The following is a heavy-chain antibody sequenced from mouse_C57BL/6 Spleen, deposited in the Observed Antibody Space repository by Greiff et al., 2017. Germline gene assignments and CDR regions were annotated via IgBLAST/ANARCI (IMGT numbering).Heavy chain of an antibody. CDR2: INPNSGST. CDR1: GYTFTSYW. Sequence: QVQLQQPGAELVKPGASVKLSCKASGYTFTSYWMHWVKQRPGQGLEWIGMINPNSGSTNYNEKFKSKATLTVDKSSSTAYMQLSSLTSEDSAVYYCAAYSNWFAYWGQGTLVTVSA. D-gene: IGHD2-5*01. V-gene: IGHV1-64*01. CDR3: AAYSNWFAY. J-gene: IGHJ3*01.